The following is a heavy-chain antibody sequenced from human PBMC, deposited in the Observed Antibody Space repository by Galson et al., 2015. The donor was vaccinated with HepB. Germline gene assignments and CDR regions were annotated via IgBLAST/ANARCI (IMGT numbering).Heavy chain of an antibody. CDR2: IYWDDDK. Sequence: PALVKPTQTLTLTCTFSGFSLSTSGVGVGWIRQPPGKALEWLALIYWDDDKRYSPSLKSRLTITKDTSKNQVVLTMTNMDPVDTATYYCAHTRTSDLWAHGYFQHWGQGTLVTVSS. D-gene: IGHD3-16*01. CDR1: GFSLSTSGVG. V-gene: IGHV2-5*02. CDR3: AHTRTSDLWAHGYFQH. J-gene: IGHJ1*01.